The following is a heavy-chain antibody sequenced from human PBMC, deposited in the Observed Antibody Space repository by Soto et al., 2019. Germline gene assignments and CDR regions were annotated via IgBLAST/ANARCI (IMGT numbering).Heavy chain of an antibody. CDR2: IIPIFGTA. Sequence: SVKVSCKASGGTSSSYAISWVRQAPGQGLEWMGGIIPIFGTANYAQKFQGRVTITADESTSTAYMELSSLRSEDTAVYYCAGVGRITIFGVVPTYFDYWGQGTLVTVSS. CDR3: AGVGRITIFGVVPTYFDY. J-gene: IGHJ4*02. CDR1: GGTSSSYA. V-gene: IGHV1-69*13. D-gene: IGHD3-3*01.